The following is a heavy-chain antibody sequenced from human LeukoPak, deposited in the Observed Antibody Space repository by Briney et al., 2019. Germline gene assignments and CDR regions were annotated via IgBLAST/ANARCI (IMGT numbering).Heavy chain of an antibody. J-gene: IGHJ4*02. CDR3: ARSSNSAGDY. CDR2: TRSSNGYT. D-gene: IGHD2-8*01. Sequence: TGGSLRLSCAASGFTFSDYSMSWIRQAPGKGLECISYTRSSNGYTKYADSVKGRFTISRDNAENSLYLQMNSLRVEDTAVYYCARSSNSAGDYWGQGTLVTASS. CDR1: GFTFSDYS. V-gene: IGHV3-11*06.